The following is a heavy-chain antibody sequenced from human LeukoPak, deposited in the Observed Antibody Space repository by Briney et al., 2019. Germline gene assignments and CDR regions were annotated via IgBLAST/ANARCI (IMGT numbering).Heavy chain of an antibody. CDR3: ARGGRGVADNWYFDL. V-gene: IGHV3-74*01. CDR1: GFTFSSYW. CDR2: INSDGSST. D-gene: IGHD6-19*01. Sequence: GGSLRLSCAASGFTFSSYWMHWVRQAPGKGLVWVSRINSDGSSTSYADSVKGRFTISRDNAKNTLYLQMNSLRAEDTAVYYCARGGRGVADNWYFDLWGRGTLVTVSP. J-gene: IGHJ2*01.